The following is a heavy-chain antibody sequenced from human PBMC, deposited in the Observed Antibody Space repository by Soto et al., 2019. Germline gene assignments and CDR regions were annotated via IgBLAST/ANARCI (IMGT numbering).Heavy chain of an antibody. CDR1: GFTFNTYP. Sequence: DVQLLESGGGLVQPGGSLRLSCAASGFTFNTYPMSWVRQAPGKGLEWVSAITLSGGSTYFADSVKGRFTISRDNSKNTPHLQMSRLRAEVTAVYYGARYCGGVTCYYAFDMWGQGTMVTVSS. CDR3: ARYCGGVTCYYAFDM. J-gene: IGHJ3*02. D-gene: IGHD2-15*01. V-gene: IGHV3-23*01. CDR2: ITLSGGST.